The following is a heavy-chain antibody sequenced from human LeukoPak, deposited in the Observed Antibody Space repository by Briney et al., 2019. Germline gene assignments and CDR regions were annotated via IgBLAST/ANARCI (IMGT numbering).Heavy chain of an antibody. CDR3: AKATSSYSGSYTGDY. CDR1: GFTFSSYG. J-gene: IGHJ4*02. D-gene: IGHD1-26*01. Sequence: GGSLRLSCAASGFTFSSYGMHWVRQAPGKGLEWVAFIRYDGSNKYYADSVKGRFTISRDNSKNTLYLQMNSLRAEDTAVYYCAKATSSYSGSYTGDYWGQGTLVTVSS. CDR2: IRYDGSNK. V-gene: IGHV3-30*02.